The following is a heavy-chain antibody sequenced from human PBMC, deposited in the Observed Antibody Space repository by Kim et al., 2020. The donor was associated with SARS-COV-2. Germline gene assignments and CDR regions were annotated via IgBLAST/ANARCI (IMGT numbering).Heavy chain of an antibody. CDR3: ASALRPFYYYYGMDV. Sequence: DPVKGRCTISRDNSKTTLYLQMNSLRAEDTAVYYCASALRPFYYYYGMDVWGQGTTVTVSS. D-gene: IGHD3-10*01. J-gene: IGHJ6*02. V-gene: IGHV3-30*07.